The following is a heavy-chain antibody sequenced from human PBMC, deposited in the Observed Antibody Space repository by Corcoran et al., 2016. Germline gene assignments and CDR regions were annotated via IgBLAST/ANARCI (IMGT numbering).Heavy chain of an antibody. CDR1: GFTFNTYG. D-gene: IGHD2-15*01. CDR3: AWIDWTGCSCRPYYSYGLDV. J-gene: IGHJ6*02. V-gene: IGHV3-33*01. Sequence: QVQLVESGGGVVQPGRSLTLSCAASGFTFNTYGMNWVRQAPGKGPEWVAVIWYDGSIKYYADSVKGRFTLSRDNSKNTLYLQMNSLRDEDTALYYCAWIDWTGCSCRPYYSYGLDVWGQGTTVTVSS. CDR2: IWYDGSIK.